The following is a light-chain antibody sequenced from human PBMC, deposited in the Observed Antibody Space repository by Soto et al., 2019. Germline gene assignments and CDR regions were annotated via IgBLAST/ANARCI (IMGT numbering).Light chain of an antibody. Sequence: IVLTQSPGTLSLSPAETATLSCRASQSVSNNYLAWYQQKPGQAPRLLIYDTSTRATSIPARFSGSGSGTEFTLTISGLQSEDFAVYYCLHYNKRPRWTFGQGTKVDIK. CDR3: LHYNKRPRWT. CDR1: QSVSNN. CDR2: DTS. V-gene: IGKV3-15*01. J-gene: IGKJ1*01.